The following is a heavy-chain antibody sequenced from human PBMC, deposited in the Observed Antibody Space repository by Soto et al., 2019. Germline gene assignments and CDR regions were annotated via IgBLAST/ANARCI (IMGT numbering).Heavy chain of an antibody. CDR3: ARGLAAAPGY. D-gene: IGHD6-13*01. V-gene: IGHV1-46*03. CDR1: GYTFTSYS. Sequence: QVQLVQSGAEVKKPGASVKLSCKASGYTFTSYSLHWVRQAPGQGLEWMGVINPSGGSTKYAQKVQGRVTVTRDTATSTVYMEVSSLRSEDTAVYYCARGLAAAPGYWGQGTLVILSS. CDR2: INPSGGST. J-gene: IGHJ4*02.